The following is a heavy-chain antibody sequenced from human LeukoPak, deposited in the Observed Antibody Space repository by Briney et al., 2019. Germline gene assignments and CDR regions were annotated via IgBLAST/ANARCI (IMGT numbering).Heavy chain of an antibody. CDR2: IYYSGST. CDR3: AREPYYYGSGSYGMDV. D-gene: IGHD3-10*01. Sequence: SETLSLTCTVSGGSISSGGYYWSWIRQHPGKGLEWIGYIYYSGSTYYNPSLKSRVTISVDTSKNQFSLKLSSVTAADTAVYYCAREPYYYGSGSYGMDVWGQGTTVTVSS. CDR1: GGSISSGGYY. V-gene: IGHV4-31*03. J-gene: IGHJ6*02.